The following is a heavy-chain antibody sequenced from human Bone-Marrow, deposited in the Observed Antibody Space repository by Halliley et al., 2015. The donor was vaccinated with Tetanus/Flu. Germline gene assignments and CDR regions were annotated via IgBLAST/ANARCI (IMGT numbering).Heavy chain of an antibody. J-gene: IGHJ4*02. CDR3: ASLNTRGYSGYDYSFFDS. Sequence: SLIYSGGGTKYADSVKGRFTISRDNSRNTLYLQMNSLRAEDTGIYYCASLNTRGYSGYDYSFFDSWGQGTLVTASS. CDR2: IYSGGGT. V-gene: IGHV3-53*01. D-gene: IGHD5-12*01.